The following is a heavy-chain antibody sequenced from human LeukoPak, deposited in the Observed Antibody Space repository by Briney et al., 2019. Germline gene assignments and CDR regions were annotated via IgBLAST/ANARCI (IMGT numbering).Heavy chain of an antibody. D-gene: IGHD1-7*01. CDR2: IAYDSSHK. J-gene: IGHJ6*02. V-gene: IGHV3-30*03. CDR1: GFTFSDYG. CDR3: AREIPNWNYVDYYYGMDV. Sequence: GGSLRLSCAASGFTFSDYGMHWVRQAPGKGLEWVAVIAYDSSHKYCADSVKGQFTISRDNSKNTLYLQMNSLRAEDTAVYYCAREIPNWNYVDYYYGMDVWGQGTTVTVSS.